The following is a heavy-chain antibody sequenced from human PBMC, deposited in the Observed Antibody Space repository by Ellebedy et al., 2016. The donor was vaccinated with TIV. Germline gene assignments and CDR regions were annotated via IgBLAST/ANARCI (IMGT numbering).Heavy chain of an antibody. CDR2: VDPNSGGT. J-gene: IGHJ4*02. CDR3: ARSLTSKKPLDS. Sequence: TSVKVSCKASGYTFTSYTINWVRQATGQGLEWMGWVDPNSGGTDYAQKFQARVTMTRDTSITTAYMELTGLRSDDTGVYYCARSLTSKKPLDSWGQGTLLTVSS. CDR1: GYTFTSYT. D-gene: IGHD3-9*01. V-gene: IGHV1-2*02.